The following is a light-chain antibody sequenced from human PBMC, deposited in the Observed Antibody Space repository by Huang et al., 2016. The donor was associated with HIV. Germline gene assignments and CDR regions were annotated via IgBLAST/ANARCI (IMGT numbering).Light chain of an antibody. V-gene: IGKV3-15*01. J-gene: IGKJ1*01. CDR1: QSVNNK. CDR3: QQYNNWPPWT. Sequence: EVVMTQSPVTLSVSPGERATRSCRASQSVNNKLAWFQQKPGQAPRLLIHDASIRATGIPDRFSGSGSGTEFTLTISSLQSEDFAVYYCQQYNNWPPWTFGQGTKVEIK. CDR2: DAS.